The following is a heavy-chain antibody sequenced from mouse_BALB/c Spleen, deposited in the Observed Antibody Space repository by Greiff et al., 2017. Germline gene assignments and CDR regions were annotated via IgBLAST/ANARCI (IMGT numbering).Heavy chain of an antibody. D-gene: IGHD1-1*01. J-gene: IGHJ4*01. CDR1: GYTFTDYN. CDR3: TRSYGSAMDY. Sequence: EVQLQQSGPELVKPGASVKISCKASGYTFTDYNMHWVKQSHGKSLEWIGYIYPYNGGTGYNQKFKDKATLTVDKSSSTAYMQLSSPTSEDSAVYYCTRSYGSAMDYWGQGTSVTVSS. V-gene: IGHV1S29*02. CDR2: IYPYNGGT.